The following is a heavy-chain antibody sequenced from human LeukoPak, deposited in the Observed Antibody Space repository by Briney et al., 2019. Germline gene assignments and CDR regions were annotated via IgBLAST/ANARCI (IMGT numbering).Heavy chain of an antibody. CDR1: GGSISSSSYY. Sequence: SETLSLTCTVSGGSISSSSYYWGWIRQPPGKGLEWIGSIYYSGSTYYNPSLKSRVTISVDTSKNQFSLKLSSVTAADTAVYYCARLGPIWFDPWGQGTLVTVSS. J-gene: IGHJ5*02. CDR2: IYYSGST. CDR3: ARLGPIWFDP. V-gene: IGHV4-39*01.